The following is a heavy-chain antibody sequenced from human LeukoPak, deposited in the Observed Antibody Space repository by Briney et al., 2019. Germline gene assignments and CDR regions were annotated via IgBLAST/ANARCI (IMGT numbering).Heavy chain of an antibody. CDR1: GGSISSHY. V-gene: IGHV4-59*11. J-gene: IGHJ6*03. CDR2: IYYSGST. CDR3: ARQPRIAAAGSWYMDV. Sequence: PSETLSLTCTVSGGSISSHYWSWIRQPPGKGLEWIGYIYYSGSTNYNPSLKSRVTISVDTSKNQISLKLSSVTAADTAVYYCARQPRIAAAGSWYMDVWGKGTTVTVSS. D-gene: IGHD6-13*01.